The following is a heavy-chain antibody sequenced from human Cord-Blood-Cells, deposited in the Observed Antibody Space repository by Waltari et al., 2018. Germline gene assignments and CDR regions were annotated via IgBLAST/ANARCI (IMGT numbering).Heavy chain of an antibody. D-gene: IGHD1-26*01. V-gene: IGHV1-46*01. CDR2: IHPSGGST. CDR3: ANGLGGSGSYYYYYGMDV. J-gene: IGHJ6*02. Sequence: QAQLVQSGAEVKKPGASVKVSCKASVYTFTSYYMPGVAQAPGQRLEWMGIIHPSGGSTSYAQKFQGRVTMNRDTSTSTVYMELSSLRSEDTAVYYCANGLGGSGSYYYYYGMDVWGQGTTVTVSS. CDR1: VYTFTSYY.